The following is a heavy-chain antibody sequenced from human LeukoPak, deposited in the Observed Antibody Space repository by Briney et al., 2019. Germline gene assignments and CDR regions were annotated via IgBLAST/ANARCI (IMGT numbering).Heavy chain of an antibody. Sequence: GSLKLSCAASGFIVSGYYMTWVRQAPGKGLEWVSIIYSGGTTYYADSVRGRFTISRDNAKNILYLEVNSLRTDDTAVYYCARGGLEPVDCWGQGTLVTVSS. V-gene: IGHV3-53*01. CDR2: IYSGGTT. J-gene: IGHJ4*02. D-gene: IGHD5-24*01. CDR1: GFIVSGYY. CDR3: ARGGLEPVDC.